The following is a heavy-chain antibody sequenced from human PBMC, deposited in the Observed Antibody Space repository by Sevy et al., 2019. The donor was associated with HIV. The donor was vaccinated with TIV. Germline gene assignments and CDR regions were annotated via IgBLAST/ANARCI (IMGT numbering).Heavy chain of an antibody. Sequence: GGSLRLSCAASGFRFSSFSMNWVRQAPGKGLEWVSYITSSSSTIFYADSVKGRFTISRDNAKNSLYLQMSSLRDEDTGVYYCARGQADYGDFGGHFDHWGQGSLVTVSS. CDR2: ITSSSSTI. J-gene: IGHJ4*02. CDR1: GFRFSSFS. CDR3: ARGQADYGDFGGHFDH. V-gene: IGHV3-48*02. D-gene: IGHD4-17*01.